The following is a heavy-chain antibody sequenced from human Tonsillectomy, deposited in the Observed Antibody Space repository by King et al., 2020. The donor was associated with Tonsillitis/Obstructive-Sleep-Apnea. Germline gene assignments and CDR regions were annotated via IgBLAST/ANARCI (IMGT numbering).Heavy chain of an antibody. D-gene: IGHD2-8*01. CDR1: GGSLSSYY. Sequence: QLQESGPGLVKPSETLSLTCTVSGGSLSSYYWSWIRQPPGKGLDWIGYNYYSGSTNNNPSLKSRVTISVDTSKNQFSLKLSSVTAADTAVYYCARDMVLEAGGDAFDISGQGTMVTVSS. CDR2: NYYSGST. V-gene: IGHV4-59*01. J-gene: IGHJ3*02. CDR3: ARDMVLEAGGDAFDI.